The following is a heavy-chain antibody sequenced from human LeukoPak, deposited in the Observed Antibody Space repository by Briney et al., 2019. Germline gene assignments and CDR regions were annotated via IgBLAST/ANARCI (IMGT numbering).Heavy chain of an antibody. V-gene: IGHV1-46*01. CDR2: INPSGGST. J-gene: IGHJ6*02. CDR3: ARDRDSGYCSSTSCYQGYYGMDV. D-gene: IGHD2-2*03. CDR1: GYTFTSYY. Sequence: VASVKVSCKASGYTFTSYYMHWVRQAPGQGLGWMGIINPSGGSTSYAQKFQGRVTMIRDTSTSSVYMELSSLRSEDTAVYYCARDRDSGYCSSTSCYQGYYGMDVWGQGTTVTVSS.